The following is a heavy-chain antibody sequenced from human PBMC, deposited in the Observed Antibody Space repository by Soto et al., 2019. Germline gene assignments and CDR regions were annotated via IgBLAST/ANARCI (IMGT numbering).Heavy chain of an antibody. CDR2: INPSGGST. D-gene: IGHD3-10*01. CDR1: GYTFTSYY. Sequence: ASGKVSCKASGYTFTSYYMHWLRQAPGQGLEWMGIINPSGGSTSYAQKFQGRVTMTRDTSTSTVYMELSSLRSEDTAVYYCARVYMVRGVSLPYYYYGMDVWGQGTTVTVSS. J-gene: IGHJ6*02. CDR3: ARVYMVRGVSLPYYYYGMDV. V-gene: IGHV1-46*01.